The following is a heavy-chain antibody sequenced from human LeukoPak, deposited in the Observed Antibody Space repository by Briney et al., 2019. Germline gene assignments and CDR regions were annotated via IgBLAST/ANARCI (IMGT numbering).Heavy chain of an antibody. J-gene: IGHJ4*02. D-gene: IGHD3-22*01. CDR3: ARDVSDYYDSSGSFDY. CDR2: IYSGGST. V-gene: IGHV3-66*01. Sequence: PGGSLRLSCAASGFTVSSNYMSWVRQAPGKGLEWVSVIYSGGSTYYADSVKGRFTISRDNSKNTLYLQMNSLRAEDTAVYYCARDVSDYYDSSGSFDYWGQGTLVTVSS. CDR1: GFTVSSNY.